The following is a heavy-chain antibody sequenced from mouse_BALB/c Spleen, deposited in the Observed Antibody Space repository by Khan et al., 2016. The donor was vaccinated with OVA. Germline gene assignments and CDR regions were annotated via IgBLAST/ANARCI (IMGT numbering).Heavy chain of an antibody. CDR1: GFTFSNYW. CDR3: WILL. V-gene: IGHV6-6*02. J-gene: IGHJ2*01. Sequence: EVKLEVSGAGLVQPGGSMKLSCVASGFTFSNYWMNWVRQSPEKGLEWVAEIILKSDDYVTHYADSVKVSFTISRYDSKSSVYLQMNNLRAEGTGIYYCWILLWGQGTTLTVSS. CDR2: IILKSDDYVT.